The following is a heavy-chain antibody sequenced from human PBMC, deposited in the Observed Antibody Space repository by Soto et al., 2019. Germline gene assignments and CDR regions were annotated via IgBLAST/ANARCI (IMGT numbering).Heavy chain of an antibody. V-gene: IGHV2-5*01. CDR3: THRSPAYGHDF. CDR2: IYWNDDQ. D-gene: IGHD3-10*01. J-gene: IGHJ4*02. Sequence: EWVALIYWNDDQRYNPSLKSRLTVTKDTSKNHVVLTMTNVDPLDTATYYCTHRSPAYGHDFWGPGTLVTVSS.